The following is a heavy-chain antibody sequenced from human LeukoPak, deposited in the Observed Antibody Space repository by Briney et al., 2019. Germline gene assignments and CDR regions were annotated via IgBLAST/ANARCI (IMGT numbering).Heavy chain of an antibody. J-gene: IGHJ4*02. CDR2: INPSGGST. D-gene: IGHD5-18*01. CDR3: AGFGYSYGYFGY. Sequence: ASVKVSCKASGYTFTSYYMHWVRQAPGQGLEWMGIINPSGGSTSYAQKFQGRVTMTRDTSTSTVYMELSSLRSEDTAVYYCAGFGYSYGYFGYWGQGTLVTVSS. V-gene: IGHV1-46*01. CDR1: GYTFTSYY.